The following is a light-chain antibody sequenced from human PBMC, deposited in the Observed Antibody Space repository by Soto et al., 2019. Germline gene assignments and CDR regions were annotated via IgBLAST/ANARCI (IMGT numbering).Light chain of an antibody. CDR2: GAS. CDR3: QQYAGSPRT. J-gene: IGKJ2*01. CDR1: HSVDSN. Sequence: EIVMTQSPATLSVSPGEGATLSCRASHSVDSNLAWYQQKPGQAPRLLIYGASTRPTGIPVRFSGSGSGTDFTLTISSLQSEDFAVYYCQQYAGSPRTFGQGTKLEIK. V-gene: IGKV3D-15*01.